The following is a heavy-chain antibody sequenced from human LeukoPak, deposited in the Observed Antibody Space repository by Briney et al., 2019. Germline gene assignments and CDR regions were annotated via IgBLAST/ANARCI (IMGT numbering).Heavy chain of an antibody. D-gene: IGHD5-12*01. CDR1: GESFSGYY. J-gene: IGHJ4*02. V-gene: IGHV4-34*01. CDR2: INHSGSTT. Sequence: SETLSLTCAVYGESFSGYYWNWIRQPPGKGLEWIGEINHSGSTTNHNPSLKSRVTMSVDTSKNQFSLKMTSVTAADTAVYYCARKSGYARDYWGQGTLVTVS. CDR3: ARKSGYARDY.